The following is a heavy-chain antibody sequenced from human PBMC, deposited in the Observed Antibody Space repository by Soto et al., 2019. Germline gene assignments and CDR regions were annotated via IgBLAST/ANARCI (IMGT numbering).Heavy chain of an antibody. J-gene: IGHJ6*02. CDR2: IYHSGST. CDR3: ARDRIVGATSPPYYYYYGMDV. Sequence: SETLSLTCAVSGGSISSGGYSWSWIRQPPGKGLEWIGYIYHSGSTYYNPSLKSRVTISVDRSKNQFSLKLSSVTAADTAVYYCARDRIVGATSPPYYYYYGMDVWGQGTTVTVSS. D-gene: IGHD1-26*01. CDR1: GGSISSGGYS. V-gene: IGHV4-30-2*01.